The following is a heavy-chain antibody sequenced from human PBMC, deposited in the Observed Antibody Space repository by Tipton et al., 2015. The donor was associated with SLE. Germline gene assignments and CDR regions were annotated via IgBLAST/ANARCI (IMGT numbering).Heavy chain of an antibody. J-gene: IGHJ1*01. CDR2: ISYRGSTI. D-gene: IGHD6-13*01. Sequence: SLRLSCSASGFPFSNHEMNWVRQPPGKGLEWVAHISYRGSTIYYADSVKGRFTISRDNAKKSLLLQMDSLRAEDTAVYYCASEGDWQQLVSEYFLHWGQGTLVTVSS. CDR1: GFPFSNHE. V-gene: IGHV3-48*03. CDR3: ASEGDWQQLVSEYFLH.